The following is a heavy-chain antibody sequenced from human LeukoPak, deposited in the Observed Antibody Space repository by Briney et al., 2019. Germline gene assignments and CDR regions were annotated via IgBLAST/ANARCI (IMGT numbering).Heavy chain of an antibody. CDR3: ARAHPHYYDSSGPFDY. CDR1: GFTFSSYG. J-gene: IGHJ4*02. CDR2: IWYDGSNK. D-gene: IGHD3-22*01. Sequence: PGGSLRLSCAASGFTFSSYGMHWVRQAPGKGLEWVAVIWYDGSNKYYADSVKGRFTISRDNSKNTLYLQMNSLRAEDTAVYYCARAHPHYYDSSGPFDYWGQGTLVTVSS. V-gene: IGHV3-33*01.